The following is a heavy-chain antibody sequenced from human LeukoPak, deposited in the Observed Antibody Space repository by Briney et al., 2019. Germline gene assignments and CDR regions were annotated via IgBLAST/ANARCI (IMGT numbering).Heavy chain of an antibody. J-gene: IGHJ6*03. Sequence: ASVKVSCKASGYTFTSYGISWLRPAAGQGLEWMGCISAYNGNTNYAQKLQGRVTMTTDTSTSTAYMELRSLRSDDTAVYYCARDRSYPPQLLRDYYYYMDVWGKGTTVTVSS. CDR2: ISAYNGNT. CDR1: GYTFTSYG. D-gene: IGHD2-15*01. CDR3: ARDRSYPPQLLRDYYYYMDV. V-gene: IGHV1-18*01.